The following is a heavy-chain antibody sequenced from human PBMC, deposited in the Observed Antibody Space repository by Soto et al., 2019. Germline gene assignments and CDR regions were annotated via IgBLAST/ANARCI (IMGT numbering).Heavy chain of an antibody. CDR2: IIPIFGTA. D-gene: IGHD6-13*01. CDR1: GGTFSSYA. CDR3: ASFRQELVQYYFDY. Sequence: QVQLVQSGAEVKKPGSSVKVSCKASGGTFSSYAISWVRQAPGQGLEWMGGIIPIFGTANYAQKFQGRVTITADESTSPAYMELSSLRSEDTAVYYCASFRQELVQYYFDYWGQGTLVTVSS. V-gene: IGHV1-69*01. J-gene: IGHJ4*02.